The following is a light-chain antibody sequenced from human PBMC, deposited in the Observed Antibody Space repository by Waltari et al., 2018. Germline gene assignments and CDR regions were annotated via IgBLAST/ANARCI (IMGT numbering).Light chain of an antibody. J-gene: IGKJ1*01. CDR2: DAS. Sequence: EIVLTQSPGTLSLSPGERATLSCRASQSVSRTLAWYQQKPGQAPRLLIYDASTRATGIPDRFSGSGSGTEFSLTISRLEPEDFAVYYCQKYGTLPATFGQGTKVEIK. CDR1: QSVSRT. V-gene: IGKV3-20*01. CDR3: QKYGTLPAT.